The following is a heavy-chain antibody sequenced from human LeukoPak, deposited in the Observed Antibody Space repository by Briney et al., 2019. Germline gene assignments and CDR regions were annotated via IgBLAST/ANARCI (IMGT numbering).Heavy chain of an antibody. V-gene: IGHV3-23*01. CDR2: ISGSGSST. Sequence: GGSLRLSCAASGFTFNTYGMTWVRQAPGKGLEWVSSISGSGSSTYYADSVKGRFTISRDNSKNTVYLQMNSLRAEDTAIYYCAKASRYLVWLVDVWGKGTTVAISS. J-gene: IGHJ6*04. CDR1: GFTFNTYG. D-gene: IGHD3-9*01. CDR3: AKASRYLVWLVDV.